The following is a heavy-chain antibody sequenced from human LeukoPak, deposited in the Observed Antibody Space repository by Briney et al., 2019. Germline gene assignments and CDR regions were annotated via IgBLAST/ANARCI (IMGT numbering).Heavy chain of an antibody. V-gene: IGHV3-66*01. CDR3: PGKRSCPNWGSGAY. Sequence: PGGSLRLSCAASGFTVSSNYMSWVRQAPGKGLEWVSVIYSGGSTYYADSVKGRFTVSRDNSKNTPYLHMNSLRAEDTAGFYCPGKRSCPNWGSGAYWGQGTLVTVSS. D-gene: IGHD7-27*01. CDR2: IYSGGST. CDR1: GFTVSSNY. J-gene: IGHJ4*02.